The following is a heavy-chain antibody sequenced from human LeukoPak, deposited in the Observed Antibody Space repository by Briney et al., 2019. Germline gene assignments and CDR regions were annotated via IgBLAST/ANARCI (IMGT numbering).Heavy chain of an antibody. CDR3: ARAVEYYHDVSGYMSRFYFDD. J-gene: IGHJ4*02. V-gene: IGHV4-30-2*01. CDR2: IYHSGST. D-gene: IGHD3-22*01. CDR1: GGSISSGGYY. Sequence: PSQTLSLTCTVSGGSISSGGYYWSWIRQPPGKGLEWIGYIYHSGSTYYNPSLKSRVTISVDRSKNQFSLKLSSVTAADTAVYYCARAVEYYHDVSGYMSRFYFDDWGQGTLVTVSS.